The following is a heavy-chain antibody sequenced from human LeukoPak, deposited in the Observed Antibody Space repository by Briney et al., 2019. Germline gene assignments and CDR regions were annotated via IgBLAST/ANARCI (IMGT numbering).Heavy chain of an antibody. CDR1: GGSISSYY. CDR2: IYYSGST. J-gene: IGHJ4*02. D-gene: IGHD5-24*01. V-gene: IGHV4-59*01. CDR3: ARDVDGYNALDY. Sequence: SETLSLTCTVSGGSISSYYWSWIRQPPGKGLEWIGYIYYSGSTNYNPSLKSRVTISVDTSKNQFSLKLSSVTAADTAVYYCARDVDGYNALDYWGQGTLVTASS.